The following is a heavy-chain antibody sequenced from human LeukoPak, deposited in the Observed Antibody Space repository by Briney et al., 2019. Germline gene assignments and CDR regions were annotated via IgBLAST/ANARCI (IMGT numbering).Heavy chain of an antibody. CDR2: IKQDGSEK. CDR1: GFTFSNYW. J-gene: IGHJ4*02. Sequence: GGSLRLSCVASGFTFSNYWMSWVRQAPGKGLEWVANIKQDGSEKYYVDSVKGRFTISRDNSKNTVYLQMNSLRAEDTAVYYCAKGGSYRSQPYFDYWGQGTPVTVSS. D-gene: IGHD3-16*02. CDR3: AKGGSYRSQPYFDY. V-gene: IGHV3-7*03.